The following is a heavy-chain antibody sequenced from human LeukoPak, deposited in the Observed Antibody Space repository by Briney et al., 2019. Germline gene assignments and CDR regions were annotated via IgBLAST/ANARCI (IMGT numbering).Heavy chain of an antibody. Sequence: PGGSLRLSGAASGFTFSSYAMSWVRQAPGKGLEWVSAFSGGGASTYYADSVEGRFTISRDNSKNTFYLQMSSLRAEDTAVYYCARYAGKYSYGYSDLDCWGRESWSPSPQ. CDR3: ARYAGKYSYGYSDLDC. D-gene: IGHD5-18*01. V-gene: IGHV3-23*01. J-gene: IGHJ4*02. CDR2: FSGGGAST. CDR1: GFTFSSYA.